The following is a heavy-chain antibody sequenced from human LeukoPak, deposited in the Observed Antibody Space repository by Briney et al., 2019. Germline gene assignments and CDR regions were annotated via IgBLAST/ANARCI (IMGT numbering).Heavy chain of an antibody. Sequence: GASVKVSCKASDYTFTNYGINWVRQGPGQGLEWMGWISAYNGNTNYAQKLQGRVTMTTDTSTGTAYMELRSLRSDDTAMYYCARTAPGTQSGGYYCYMDVWGKGTTVTVSS. V-gene: IGHV1-18*01. CDR3: ARTAPGTQSGGYYCYMDV. D-gene: IGHD1/OR15-1a*01. CDR1: DYTFTNYG. J-gene: IGHJ6*03. CDR2: ISAYNGNT.